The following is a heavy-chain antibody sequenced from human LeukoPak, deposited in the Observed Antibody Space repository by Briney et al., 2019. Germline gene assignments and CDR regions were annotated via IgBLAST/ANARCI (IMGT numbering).Heavy chain of an antibody. D-gene: IGHD3-22*01. CDR1: GASVSSYY. J-gene: IGHJ4*02. V-gene: IGHV4-59*02. CDR3: ARGASNYFDSSDYYFDV. CDR2: LSHSGSS. Sequence: PSETLSLTCTVSGASVSSYYWSWIRQPPGRGLEWIGYLSHSGSSDSNPSLKSRVTILVDTSKNQFSLKLTSVTAADTAVYYCARGASNYFDSSDYYFDVWGQGTLVSVSS.